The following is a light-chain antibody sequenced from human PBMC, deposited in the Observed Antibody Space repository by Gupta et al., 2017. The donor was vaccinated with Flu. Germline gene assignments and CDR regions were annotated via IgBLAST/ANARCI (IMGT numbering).Light chain of an antibody. CDR3: LVYYGGAVV. Sequence: TVVTPEPSLTVSPAGTFTPTCASSTGAVTSGYYPNCFQQKHGQEPRALIYNTSNKHSWTPARFSGSRLGGRAALTLSGVQPEDEYEYYCLVYYGGAVVFGGGTKLTVL. CDR1: TGAVTSGYY. CDR2: NTS. V-gene: IGLV7-43*01. J-gene: IGLJ2*01.